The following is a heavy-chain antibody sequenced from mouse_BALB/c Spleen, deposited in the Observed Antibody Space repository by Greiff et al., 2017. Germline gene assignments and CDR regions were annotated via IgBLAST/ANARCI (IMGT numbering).Heavy chain of an antibody. CDR1: GFSLSRYS. CDR3: ARELGNVGY. CDR2: IWGGGST. D-gene: IGHD4-1*01. Sequence: VQRVESGPGLVAPSQILSITCTVPGFSLSRYSVPWVRQPPGKGLEWLGMIWGGGSTDYNSALKSRLSISKDNSKRQVFLKMNSLQTDDTAMYYGARELGNVGYWGQGTTGTGS. V-gene: IGHV2-6-4*01. J-gene: IGHJ2*01.